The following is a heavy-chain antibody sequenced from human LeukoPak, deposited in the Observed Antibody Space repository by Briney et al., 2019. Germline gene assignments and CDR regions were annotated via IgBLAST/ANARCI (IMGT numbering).Heavy chain of an antibody. CDR3: AKSFLAITTVTSLDY. J-gene: IGHJ4*02. D-gene: IGHD4-17*01. CDR1: GITFSSYA. CDR2: ISGSGGST. Sequence: PGGSLRLSCAASGITFSSYAMSWVRQAPGKGPEWVSAISGSGGSTYYADSVKGRFTISRDNSKNTLYLQMNSLRAEDTAVYYCAKSFLAITTVTSLDYWGQGTLVTVSS. V-gene: IGHV3-23*01.